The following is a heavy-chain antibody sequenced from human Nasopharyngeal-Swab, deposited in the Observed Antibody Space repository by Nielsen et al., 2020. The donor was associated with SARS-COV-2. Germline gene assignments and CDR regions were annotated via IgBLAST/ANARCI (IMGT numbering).Heavy chain of an antibody. CDR2: LSGGDGTT. CDR3: AKNPSYGDYRASDY. V-gene: IGHV3-23*01. Sequence: GESLKISCAASGFTFTNYAMTWVRQAPGKGLQWVSTLSGGDGTTYYPDSVKGRFTISRDNSKNTLYLQMNSLRAEDTAIYYCAKNPSYGDYRASDYWGQGTLVTVSS. CDR1: GFTFTNYA. D-gene: IGHD4-17*01. J-gene: IGHJ4*02.